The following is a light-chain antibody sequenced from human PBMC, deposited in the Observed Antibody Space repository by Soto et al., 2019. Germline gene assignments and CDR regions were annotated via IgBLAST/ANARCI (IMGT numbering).Light chain of an antibody. J-gene: IGKJ3*01. CDR2: GAS. CDR3: HQYVTSPT. Sequence: IVLTQSPGTLSVSPGERATLSCRANQSLAGNYLAWYQQRPGQAPRLLISGASSRATGIPDRISGSGSGTDFTLTISRLEPEDFAVYYCHQYVTSPTFGPGTKVEVK. CDR1: QSLAGNY. V-gene: IGKV3-20*01.